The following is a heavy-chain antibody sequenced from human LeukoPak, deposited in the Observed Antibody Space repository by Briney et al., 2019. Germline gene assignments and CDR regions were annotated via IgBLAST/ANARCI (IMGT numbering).Heavy chain of an antibody. V-gene: IGHV3-74*01. D-gene: IGHD2-15*01. J-gene: IGHJ4*02. CDR2: INTDESKI. CDR1: GLTFIRFN. Sequence: GGSLRLSCAASGLTFIRFNMNWVRQTPGKGLVWVSRINTDESKINHADSVKGRFTISRDNAKNMLYLQMNSLRAEDTAVYYCARGGLFKYFFDYWGQGTPVTVSS. CDR3: ARGGLFKYFFDY.